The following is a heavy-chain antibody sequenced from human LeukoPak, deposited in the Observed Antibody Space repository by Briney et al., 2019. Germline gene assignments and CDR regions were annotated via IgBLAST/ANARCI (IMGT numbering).Heavy chain of an antibody. D-gene: IGHD2-2*02. CDR1: GYTFTDYY. CDR3: AKGGADIAVLPAAIPFDY. V-gene: IGHV1-2*02. J-gene: IGHJ4*02. Sequence: GASVKVSCKASGYTFTDYYIHWVRQAPGQGLEWMGWINPYSGGTNNAQKFQGRVTMTGDTSISTAYMELSSLRSDDTAVYYCAKGGADIAVLPAAIPFDYWGQGTLVTVSS. CDR2: INPYSGGT.